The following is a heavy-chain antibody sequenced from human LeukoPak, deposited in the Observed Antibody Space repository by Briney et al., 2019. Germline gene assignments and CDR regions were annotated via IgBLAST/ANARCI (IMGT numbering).Heavy chain of an antibody. V-gene: IGHV3-23*01. Sequence: GGSLRLSCAASGFTFSSHAMSWVRQAPGKGLEWVSAISGSGGGTYYADSVKGRFTISRDNSKNTLYLQMNSLRAEDTAVYYCAWFYSSGGFDYWGQGTLVTVSS. J-gene: IGHJ4*02. CDR1: GFTFSSHA. CDR3: AWFYSSGGFDY. CDR2: ISGSGGGT. D-gene: IGHD2-15*01.